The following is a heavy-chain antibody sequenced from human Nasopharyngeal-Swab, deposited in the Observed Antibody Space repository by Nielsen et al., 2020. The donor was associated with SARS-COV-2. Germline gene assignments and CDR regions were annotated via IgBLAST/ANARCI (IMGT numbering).Heavy chain of an antibody. CDR2: ISSSSSYI. J-gene: IGHJ6*02. D-gene: IGHD3-9*01. CDR3: ARSSIYYDILTGYYTAYYGMDV. CDR1: GFTFSSYS. Sequence: GSLRLSCAASGFTFSSYSMNWVRQAPGKGLEWVSSISSSSSYIYYADSVKGRFTISRDNAKNSLYLQMNSLRAEDTAVYYCARSSIYYDILTGYYTAYYGMDVWGQGTTVTVSS. V-gene: IGHV3-21*01.